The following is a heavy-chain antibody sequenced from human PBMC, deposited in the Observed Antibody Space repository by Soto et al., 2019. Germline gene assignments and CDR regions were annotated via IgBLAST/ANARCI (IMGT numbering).Heavy chain of an antibody. J-gene: IGHJ4*02. CDR1: GGSIGNYY. Sequence: SETLSLTCTVSGGSIGNYYWNWIRQSPGKGLEWIGYLYNSGSTNYNPSLKSRVSISVDTSKNQFSLRLTSVTAADMAVYYCARGSAGDYADYWGQGTLVTVSS. CDR2: LYNSGST. D-gene: IGHD4-17*01. CDR3: ARGSAGDYADY. V-gene: IGHV4-59*01.